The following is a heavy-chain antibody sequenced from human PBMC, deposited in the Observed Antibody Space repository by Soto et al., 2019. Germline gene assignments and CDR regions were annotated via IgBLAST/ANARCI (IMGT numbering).Heavy chain of an antibody. D-gene: IGHD3-22*01. V-gene: IGHV1-69*01. J-gene: IGHJ4*02. CDR3: ARVAVGYDSTDLGGYFDY. CDR1: GGTFGSYA. CDR2: IIPIFGTA. Sequence: QVQLVQSGAEVKKPGSSVKVSCKASGGTFGSYAISWVRQAPGQGLEWMGGIIPIFGTANYAQKFQGRVTITADESTSTAYMELSSLRSEDSAVYYCARVAVGYDSTDLGGYFDYWGQGTLVTVSS.